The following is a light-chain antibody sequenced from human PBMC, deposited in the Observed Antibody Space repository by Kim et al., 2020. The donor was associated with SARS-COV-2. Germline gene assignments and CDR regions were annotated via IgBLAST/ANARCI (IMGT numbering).Light chain of an antibody. Sequence: EIVLTQSPGTLSLSPGVRATLSCRASQSVSSTYLAWYQQKPGQAPRLLIYGASSRATGIPDRFSGSGSGTDFTLTISRLEPEDFAMYYCQQYDSSLLFTFGPGTKVDIK. CDR1: QSVSSTY. V-gene: IGKV3-20*01. J-gene: IGKJ3*01. CDR3: QQYDSSLLFT. CDR2: GAS.